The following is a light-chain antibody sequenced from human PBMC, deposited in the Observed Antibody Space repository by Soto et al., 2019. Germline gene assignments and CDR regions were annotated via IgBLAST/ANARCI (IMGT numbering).Light chain of an antibody. V-gene: IGKV3-15*01. CDR3: QQYNNWPLLT. Sequence: EIVMTQSPATLSVSPGERVTLSCRASQSVSNNLAWYQQKLGQAPRLLIYGASTRATGIPARFSGSGSGTEFTLTISSLQSEDFAIYYCQQYNNWPLLTFGGGTKVEIK. J-gene: IGKJ4*01. CDR2: GAS. CDR1: QSVSNN.